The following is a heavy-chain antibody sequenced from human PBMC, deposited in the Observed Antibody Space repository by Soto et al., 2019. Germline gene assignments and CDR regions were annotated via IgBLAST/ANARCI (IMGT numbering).Heavy chain of an antibody. CDR3: ARDLSWGSNWYYYMDV. J-gene: IGHJ6*03. Sequence: PGGSLRLSCATSGFSLSDCAMNWVRQAPGKGLEWVSYISSSSSVIDYADSVKGRFTVSRDNARNSLYLQMNSLRAEDTAVYYCARDLSWGSNWYYYMDVWGKGTTVTVSS. V-gene: IGHV3-48*01. CDR2: ISSSSSVI. D-gene: IGHD7-27*01. CDR1: GFSLSDCA.